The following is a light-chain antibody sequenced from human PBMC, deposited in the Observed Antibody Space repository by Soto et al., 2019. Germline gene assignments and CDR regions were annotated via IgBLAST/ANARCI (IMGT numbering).Light chain of an antibody. CDR3: QQYYSTPLT. Sequence: DIVMTQSPYSLAVSLGERAAIKCKSSQGVLYSSNNKNYLAWYQQKPGQPPKLLIYWASTRESGVPDRFSGSGSGTDFTLTISSLQAEDVAVYYCQQYYSTPLTFGQGTKVDIK. CDR1: QGVLYSSNNKNY. V-gene: IGKV4-1*01. CDR2: WAS. J-gene: IGKJ1*01.